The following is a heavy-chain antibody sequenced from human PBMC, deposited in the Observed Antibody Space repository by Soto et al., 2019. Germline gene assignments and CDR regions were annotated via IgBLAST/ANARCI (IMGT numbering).Heavy chain of an antibody. V-gene: IGHV4-59*01. Sequence: SETLSLTCTVSGGSISSYYWSWIRQPPGKGLEWIGYIYYSGSTNYNPSLKSRVTISVDTSKNQFSLKLSSVTAADTAVYYCARGPASFWSGYYTTWGKGTTVTVSS. CDR2: IYYSGST. CDR1: GGSISSYY. D-gene: IGHD3-3*01. J-gene: IGHJ6*04. CDR3: ARGPASFWSGYYTT.